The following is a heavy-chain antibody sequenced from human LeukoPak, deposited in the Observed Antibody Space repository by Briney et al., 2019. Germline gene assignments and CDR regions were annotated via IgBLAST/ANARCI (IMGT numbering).Heavy chain of an antibody. D-gene: IGHD4-17*01. CDR3: ARAFYGDGFDY. CDR1: GFTFSSYA. CDR2: ISYDGSNK. J-gene: IGHJ4*02. Sequence: GGSLRLSCAASGFTFSSYAMHWVRQAPGKGLEWVAVISYDGSNKYYADSVKGRFTISRDNSKNTLYLQMNSLRAEVTAVYYCARAFYGDGFDYWGQGTLVTVSS. V-gene: IGHV3-30-3*01.